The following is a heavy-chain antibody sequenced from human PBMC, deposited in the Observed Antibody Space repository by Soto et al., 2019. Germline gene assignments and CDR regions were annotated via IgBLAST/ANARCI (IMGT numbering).Heavy chain of an antibody. CDR2: ISYDGSNK. CDR1: GFTFSSYG. Sequence: GGSLRLSCEGSGFTFSSYGMHWVRQAPGKGLEWVAVISYDGSNKYYADSVKGRFTISRDNSKNTLYLQMNSLRAEDTAVYYCAKSGYSGYDYPYFDYWGQGTLVTVSS. D-gene: IGHD5-12*01. V-gene: IGHV3-30*18. J-gene: IGHJ4*02. CDR3: AKSGYSGYDYPYFDY.